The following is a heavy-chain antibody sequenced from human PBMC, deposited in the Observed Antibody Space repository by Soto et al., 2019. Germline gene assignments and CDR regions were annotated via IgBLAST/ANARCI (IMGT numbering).Heavy chain of an antibody. CDR1: GFTSSSYS. CDR2: ISATSSTN. V-gene: IGHV3-48*02. D-gene: IGHD3-9*01. Sequence: EVQLVESGGGLLQPGGSLRLSCAASGFTSSSYSMNGVRQAPGRGLAWVSYISATSSTNNYADAVKGRFTISGDNGHNSLYLQMNSLSDEDTAVYYCARSYDDTLITYAYNFDYWGQGTLVTVSS. J-gene: IGHJ4*02. CDR3: ARSYDDTLITYAYNFDY.